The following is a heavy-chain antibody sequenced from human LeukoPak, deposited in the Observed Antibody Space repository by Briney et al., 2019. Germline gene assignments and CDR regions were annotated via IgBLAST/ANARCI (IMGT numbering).Heavy chain of an antibody. D-gene: IGHD4-11*01. J-gene: IGHJ6*03. Sequence: GGSLRLSCAASGFTFSSYVMHWVRQAPGKGLEWVAIISYDGSNEYYADSVKGRFTISRDNSKNTLYLQMNSLRAADTAVYYCTTDHQTTVSPYYYYYYMDVWGKGTTVTVSS. V-gene: IGHV3-30*04. CDR2: ISYDGSNE. CDR1: GFTFSSYV. CDR3: TTDHQTTVSPYYYYYYMDV.